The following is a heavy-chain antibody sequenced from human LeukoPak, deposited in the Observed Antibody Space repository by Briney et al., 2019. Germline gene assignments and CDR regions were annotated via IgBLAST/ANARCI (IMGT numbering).Heavy chain of an antibody. CDR3: AKAGSPRFDY. Sequence: SETLSLTCTVSGGSISGSFWSWIRQPPGNGLEWIGYIYDTGSTNYNPSLKSRVTMSVDTSKNQFSLKLSSVTAADTAVYYCAKAGSPRFDYWGRGTLVTVSS. D-gene: IGHD6-25*01. CDR1: GGSISGSF. CDR2: IYDTGST. J-gene: IGHJ4*02. V-gene: IGHV4-59*08.